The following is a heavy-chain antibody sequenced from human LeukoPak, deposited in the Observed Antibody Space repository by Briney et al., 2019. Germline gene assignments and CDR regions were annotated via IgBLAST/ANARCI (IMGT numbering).Heavy chain of an antibody. J-gene: IGHJ6*03. D-gene: IGHD2-2*01. CDR2: INPNSGGT. CDR1: GYTFTGYY. V-gene: IGHV1-2*02. CDR3: ARDPRYRYQPLRAPDYYYMDV. Sequence: GASVKVSCKASGYTFTGYYMHWVRQAPGQGLERMGWINPNSGGTNYAQKFQGRVTMTRDTSISTAYMELSRLRSDDTAVYYCARDPRYRYQPLRAPDYYYMDVWGKGTTVTVSS.